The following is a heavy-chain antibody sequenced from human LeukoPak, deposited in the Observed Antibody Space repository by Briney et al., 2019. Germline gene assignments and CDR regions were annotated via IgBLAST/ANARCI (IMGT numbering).Heavy chain of an antibody. Sequence: PSETLPLTCTVSGGSISSYYWSWIRQPPGKGLEWIGYIYYSGSTNYNPSLKSRVTISVDTSKNQFSLKLSSVTAADTAVYYCARDAGYSSGWYVEPYYYGMDVWGQGTTVTVSS. J-gene: IGHJ6*02. CDR3: ARDAGYSSGWYVEPYYYGMDV. D-gene: IGHD6-19*01. CDR1: GGSISSYY. V-gene: IGHV4-59*01. CDR2: IYYSGST.